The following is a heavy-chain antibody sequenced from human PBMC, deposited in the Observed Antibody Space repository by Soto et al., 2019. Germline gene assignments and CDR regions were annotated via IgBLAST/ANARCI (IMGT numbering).Heavy chain of an antibody. CDR3: ARALQTGTTTYFDY. J-gene: IGHJ4*02. Sequence: EVQLVESGGGLVQPGGSLRLSCAASGFTFSDHYMDWVRQAPGKGLEWIGRIRRKANSYTTTYAASVKGRFTISRDDSENSLYLQMNSLEAEDTAVYHCARALQTGTTTYFDYWGPGTLFTVSS. CDR2: IRRKANSYTT. D-gene: IGHD1-1*01. V-gene: IGHV3-72*01. CDR1: GFTFSDHY.